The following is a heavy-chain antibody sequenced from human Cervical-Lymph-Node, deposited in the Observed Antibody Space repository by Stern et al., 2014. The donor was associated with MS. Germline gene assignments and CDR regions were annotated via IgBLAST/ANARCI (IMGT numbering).Heavy chain of an antibody. Sequence: QDQLVQSGGGVVQPGRSLRLSCAASGFTFSYYGMHWVRQAPGKGLEWVAVIWYDKSSKYHADSVKGRFTISRDNSKNALYLQMNSLRAEDTAVYYCARSQGDGYHYYGMDVWGQGTTVTVSS. CDR2: IWYDKSSK. V-gene: IGHV3-33*01. D-gene: IGHD2-15*01. CDR3: ARSQGDGYHYYGMDV. J-gene: IGHJ6*02. CDR1: GFTFSYYG.